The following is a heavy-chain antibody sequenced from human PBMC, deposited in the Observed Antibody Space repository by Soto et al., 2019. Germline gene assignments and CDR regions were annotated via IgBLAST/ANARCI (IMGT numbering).Heavy chain of an antibody. J-gene: IGHJ4*02. Sequence: AGGSLRLSCAASGFTFSSYWMHWVRQAPGKGLVWVSRINTDESITSYADSVMGRFTISRDNAKNTLYLQMNSLTAEDTAVYYCAGSLGQLAYWGQGTLVTVSS. D-gene: IGHD6-13*01. CDR2: INTDESIT. V-gene: IGHV3-74*01. CDR1: GFTFSSYW. CDR3: AGSLGQLAY.